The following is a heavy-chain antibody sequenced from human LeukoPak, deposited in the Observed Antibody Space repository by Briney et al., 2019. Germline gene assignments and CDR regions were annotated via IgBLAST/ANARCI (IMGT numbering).Heavy chain of an antibody. CDR2: MYHRGST. D-gene: IGHD3-9*01. Sequence: SETLSLXCSVSGHSISSGYYWGWIRQPPGKGLEWIGTMYHRGSTYYNPSLKSRVTMSGDTSKNHFSLKLSSVIAADAAVYYCATYRLRYFDWRWGQGTLVTVSS. V-gene: IGHV4-38-2*01. CDR3: ATYRLRYFDWR. CDR1: GHSISSGYY. J-gene: IGHJ4*02.